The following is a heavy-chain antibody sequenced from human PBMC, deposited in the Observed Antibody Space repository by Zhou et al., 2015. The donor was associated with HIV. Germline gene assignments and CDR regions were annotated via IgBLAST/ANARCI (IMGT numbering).Heavy chain of an antibody. V-gene: IGHV1-69*06. Sequence: QVQLVQSGAEVKKPGSSVKVSCKSSGATFSTYSITWVRQAPGQGLEWMGGIIPMYGTTFYAQTLQGRVTITADTSTSTAYMELSSLKSDDTAVFYCARSATVTRHYYYEMDVWGQGTTVTVSS. CDR1: GATFSTYS. J-gene: IGHJ6*02. D-gene: IGHD2-21*02. CDR2: IIPMYGTT. CDR3: ARSATVTRHYYYEMDV.